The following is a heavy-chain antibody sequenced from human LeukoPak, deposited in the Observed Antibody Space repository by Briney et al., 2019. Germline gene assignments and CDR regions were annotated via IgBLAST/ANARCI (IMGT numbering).Heavy chain of an antibody. D-gene: IGHD6-13*01. CDR1: GYSISSGYF. V-gene: IGHV4-38-2*02. CDR2: IHYTGST. Sequence: SETLSLTCTVSGYSISSGYFWGWMRQPAGKGLACIGYIHYTGSTNYNPSLKSRVTISVDTSKNQFSLKLSSVTAADTAVYYCARAYSSSWYFNWFDPWGQGTLVTVSS. J-gene: IGHJ5*02. CDR3: ARAYSSSWYFNWFDP.